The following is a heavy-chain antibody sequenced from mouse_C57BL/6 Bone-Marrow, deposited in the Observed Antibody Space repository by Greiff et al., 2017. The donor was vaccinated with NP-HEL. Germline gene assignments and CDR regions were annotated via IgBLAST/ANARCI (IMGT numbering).Heavy chain of an antibody. V-gene: IGHV5-12*01. CDR3: ARQGDGDFDY. Sequence: EVQRVESGGGLVQPGGSLKLSCAASGFTFSDYYMYWVRQTPEKRLEWVAYISNGGGSTYYPDTVKGRFTISRDNAKNTLNLQMSCLKSEDTAMYYCARQGDGDFDYWGQGTTLTVSS. J-gene: IGHJ2*01. CDR2: ISNGGGST. CDR1: GFTFSDYY.